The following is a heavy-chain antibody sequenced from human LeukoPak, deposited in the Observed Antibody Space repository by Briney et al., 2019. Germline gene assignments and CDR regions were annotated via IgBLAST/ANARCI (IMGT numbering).Heavy chain of an antibody. CDR1: GFTFSDYG. Sequence: PGGSLRLSCAASGFTFSDYGMSWVRQAPGKGLEWVSSISSTGGTTYYADSVKGRFTISRDNSKNTLYLQMNSLRAEDTAVYYCAKDGYYDSSAYYYVRYFDLWGRGTLVTVSS. CDR3: AKDGYYDSSAYYYVRYFDL. CDR2: ISSTGGTT. V-gene: IGHV3-23*01. D-gene: IGHD3-22*01. J-gene: IGHJ2*01.